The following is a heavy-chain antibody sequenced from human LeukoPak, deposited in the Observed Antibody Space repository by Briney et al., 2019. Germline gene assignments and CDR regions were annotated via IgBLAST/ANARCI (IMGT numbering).Heavy chain of an antibody. D-gene: IGHD3-22*01. V-gene: IGHV4-59*01. J-gene: IGHJ4*02. Sequence: PSETLSLTCTVSGRSISSYYWCWVRQPPGKGLEWIGYIFYSGSTNYNPSLKGRVTISVDTSKNQFSLNLSSVTAADTAVYFCARALYYYDSSGPLPLKWGQGTLVTVSS. CDR2: IFYSGST. CDR1: GRSISSYY. CDR3: ARALYYYDSSGPLPLK.